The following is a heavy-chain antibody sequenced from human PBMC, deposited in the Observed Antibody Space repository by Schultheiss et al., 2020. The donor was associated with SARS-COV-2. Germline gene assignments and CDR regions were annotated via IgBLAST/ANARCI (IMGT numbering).Heavy chain of an antibody. V-gene: IGHV3-33*01. CDR2: IWYDGSNK. D-gene: IGHD3-10*01. J-gene: IGHJ6*02. CDR1: GFTFSSYG. CDR3: ARDGDYYGSGSYYKSRNYYYYYGMDV. Sequence: GGSLRLSCAASGFTFSSYGMHWVRQAPGKGLEWVAVIWYDGSNKYYADSVKGRFTISRDNSKNTLYLQMNSLRAEDTAVYYCARDGDYYGSGSYYKSRNYYYYYGMDVWGQGTTVTVSS.